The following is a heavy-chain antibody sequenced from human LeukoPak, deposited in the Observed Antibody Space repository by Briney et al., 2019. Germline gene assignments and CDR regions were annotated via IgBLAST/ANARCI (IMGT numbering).Heavy chain of an antibody. D-gene: IGHD1-14*01. CDR1: GFTVITND. V-gene: IGHV3-53*01. Sequence: VGSLRLSCAASGFTVITNDMTWVRQAPGKGLEWVSVLYSDGNTKYADSVQGRFTISRDNSKNTLYLEMNSLSPDDTAVYYCARGVEPLAANTLAYWGQGTLVTLSS. CDR2: LYSDGNT. CDR3: ARGVEPLAANTLAY. J-gene: IGHJ4*02.